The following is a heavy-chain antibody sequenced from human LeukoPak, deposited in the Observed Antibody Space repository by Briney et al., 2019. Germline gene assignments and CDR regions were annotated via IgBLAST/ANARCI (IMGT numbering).Heavy chain of an antibody. CDR1: GGSISSYY. CDR3: ARAYDYVWGSYRYTPLSSYYMDA. V-gene: IGHV4-59*01. J-gene: IGHJ6*03. D-gene: IGHD3-16*02. Sequence: SETLSLTCTVSGGSISSYYWSWIRQPPGKGLEWIGYIYYSGSTNYNPSLKSRVTISVDTSKNQFSLKLSSVTAADTAVYYCARAYDYVWGSYRYTPLSSYYMDAWGKGTTVTVSS. CDR2: IYYSGST.